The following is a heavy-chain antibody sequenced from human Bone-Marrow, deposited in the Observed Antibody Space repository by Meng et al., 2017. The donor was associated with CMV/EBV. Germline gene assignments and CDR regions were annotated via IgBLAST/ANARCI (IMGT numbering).Heavy chain of an antibody. J-gene: IGHJ6*02. CDR3: TRVKRYCTGGTCSSTGYYGMDV. V-gene: IGHV1-8*01. Sequence: ASVKVSCKASGYTFSNYDIIWVRQASGQGLEWVGWMNPNRGNTAYAQKFQGRVTMTRDTSTSIAYMELSRLRSDDMAVYYCTRVKRYCTGGTCSSTGYYGMDVWGQGTTVTVSS. CDR2: MNPNRGNT. D-gene: IGHD2-15*01. CDR1: GYTFSNYD.